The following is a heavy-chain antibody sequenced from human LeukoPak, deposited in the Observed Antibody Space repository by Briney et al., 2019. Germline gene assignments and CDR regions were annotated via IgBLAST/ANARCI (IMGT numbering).Heavy chain of an antibody. V-gene: IGHV1-69*13. CDR3: ARDPGFNYCGGDCPTPFDP. CDR2: IIPIFGTA. D-gene: IGHD2-21*01. J-gene: IGHJ5*02. Sequence: SVKVSCKASGYTFTSYAISWVRQAPGQGLEWMGGIIPIFGTANYAQKFQGRVTITADESTSTAYMELSSLRSEDTAVYYCARDPGFNYCGGDCPTPFDPWGQGTLVTVSS. CDR1: GYTFTSYA.